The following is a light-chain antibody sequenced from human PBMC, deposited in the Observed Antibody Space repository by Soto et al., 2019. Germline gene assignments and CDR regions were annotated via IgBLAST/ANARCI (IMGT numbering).Light chain of an antibody. CDR1: SDDVGAYNS. CDR3: CSSAPESTYV. V-gene: IGLV2-23*01. Sequence: QSVLAQPASVSGSAGQSITISCTWTSDDVGAYNSVSWYQQLPHKAPQVILYKGTQRPSGVSSRFSGPTSGNAASLTISGLQADDEADYFCCSSAPESTYVFGTGTKVTVL. CDR2: KGT. J-gene: IGLJ1*01.